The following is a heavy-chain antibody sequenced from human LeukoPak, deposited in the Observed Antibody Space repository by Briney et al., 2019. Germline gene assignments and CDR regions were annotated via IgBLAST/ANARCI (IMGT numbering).Heavy chain of an antibody. V-gene: IGHV3-23*01. CDR1: GFSFSTYD. D-gene: IGHD3-3*01. Sequence: GGSLRLSCAASGFSFSTYDMQWVRQAPGKGLEWVSAISGSGGSTYYADSVKGRFTISRDNSKNTLYLQMNSLRAEDTAVYYCAKEGGAFWSGQDAFDIWGQGTMVTVSS. CDR3: AKEGGAFWSGQDAFDI. CDR2: ISGSGGST. J-gene: IGHJ3*02.